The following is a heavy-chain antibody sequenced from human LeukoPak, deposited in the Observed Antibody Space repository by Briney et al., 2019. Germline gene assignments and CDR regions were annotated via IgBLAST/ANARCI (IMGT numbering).Heavy chain of an antibody. D-gene: IGHD3/OR15-3a*01. Sequence: GGSLRLSCAASGFTVSSYAMHWVRQAPGKGLEWVAVISYDGSNKYYADSVKGRFTISRDNSKNTLYLQMNSLRAEDTAVYYCARVARTSDYWGQGTLVTVSS. CDR3: ARVARTSDY. J-gene: IGHJ4*02. CDR2: ISYDGSNK. CDR1: GFTVSSYA. V-gene: IGHV3-30-3*01.